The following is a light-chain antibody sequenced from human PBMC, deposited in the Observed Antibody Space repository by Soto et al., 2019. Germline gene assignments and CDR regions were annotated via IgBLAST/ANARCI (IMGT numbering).Light chain of an antibody. J-gene: IGKJ2*01. CDR1: QSVSSN. Sequence: EIVMTQSPATLSVSPGERATLSCRASQSVSSNLAWYQQKPGQAPRLLIYGASTRATSIPARFSGSGSGTEFTLTISTLQSEDFAVYYCQRYNNWLYTFGQGTKLEIK. CDR2: GAS. CDR3: QRYNNWLYT. V-gene: IGKV3-15*01.